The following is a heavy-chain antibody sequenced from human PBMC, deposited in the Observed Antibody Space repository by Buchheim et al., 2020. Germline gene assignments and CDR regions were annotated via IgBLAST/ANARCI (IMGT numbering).Heavy chain of an antibody. Sequence: QVQLVQSGAEVKKPGSSVKVSCKASGGTFSSYAISWVRQAPGQGLEWMGIINPSGGSTSYAQKFQGRVTMTRDTSTSTVYMELSSLRSEDTAAYYCARDQSGSGSSDFDYWGQGTL. CDR3: ARDQSGSGSSDFDY. CDR1: GGTFSSYA. CDR2: INPSGGST. D-gene: IGHD1-26*01. J-gene: IGHJ4*02. V-gene: IGHV1-46*03.